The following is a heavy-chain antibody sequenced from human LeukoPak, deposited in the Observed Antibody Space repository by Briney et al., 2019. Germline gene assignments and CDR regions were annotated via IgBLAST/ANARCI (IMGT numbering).Heavy chain of an antibody. CDR1: GFTFSSYA. V-gene: IGHV3-23*01. D-gene: IGHD6-19*01. CDR2: ISGSGGST. CDR3: AKGAVAGNQKPEGY. Sequence: GGSLRLSCAASGFTFSSYAMSWVRQAPGKGLDWVSAISGSGGSTYYADSVKGRSTISRDNSKNTLYLQMNSLRAEDTAVYYCAKGAVAGNQKPEGYWGQGTLVTVSS. J-gene: IGHJ4*02.